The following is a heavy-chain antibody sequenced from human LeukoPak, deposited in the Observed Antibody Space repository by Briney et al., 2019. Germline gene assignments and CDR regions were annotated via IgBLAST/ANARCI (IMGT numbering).Heavy chain of an antibody. CDR3: ARHLYGGKSGVDY. CDR2: IYPGDSDT. J-gene: IGHJ4*02. Sequence: PGESLKISFKGSGYSFATYWIGWVRQIPGKGLEGGGIIYPGDSDTRYSPSFQGQVTISADKSISTAYLQWSSLKASDTAMYYCARHLYGGKSGVDYWGQGTLVTVSS. V-gene: IGHV5-51*01. D-gene: IGHD4-23*01. CDR1: GYSFATYW.